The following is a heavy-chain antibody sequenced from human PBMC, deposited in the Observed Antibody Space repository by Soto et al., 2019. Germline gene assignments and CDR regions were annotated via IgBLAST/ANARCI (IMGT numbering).Heavy chain of an antibody. J-gene: IGHJ4*02. Sequence: QLQLQESGPGLVKPSETLSLTCTVSGGSISSSSYYWGWIRQPPGKGLEWSGSIYYSGSTYYNPSLKSRVTISVDTSKNRFSLKLSSVTAADAAVDYCARRDYYGSGPFDYWGQGTLVTVSS. D-gene: IGHD3-10*01. CDR2: IYYSGST. CDR1: GGSISSSSYY. CDR3: ARRDYYGSGPFDY. V-gene: IGHV4-39*01.